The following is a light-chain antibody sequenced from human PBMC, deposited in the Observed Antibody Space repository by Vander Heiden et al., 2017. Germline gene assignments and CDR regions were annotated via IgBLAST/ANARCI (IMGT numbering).Light chain of an antibody. J-gene: IGKJ3*01. V-gene: IGKV3-15*01. CDR2: GAS. Sequence: EIVMTQPPATLSVSPGERATLSCGASQSVSSNLAWYQQKPRQAPRLLINGASTRATGIRARCSGSGSGTEFTLTISSLQSEDFAVYYCQQGNTFGPGTKVDIK. CDR1: QSVSSN. CDR3: QQGNT.